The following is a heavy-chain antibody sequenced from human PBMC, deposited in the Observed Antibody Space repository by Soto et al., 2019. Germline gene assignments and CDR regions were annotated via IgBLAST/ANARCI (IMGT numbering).Heavy chain of an antibody. Sequence: PSETLSLTCTVSGGSISSYYWSWIRQPPGKGLEWIGYIYYSGSTNYNPSLKSRVTISVDTSKNQFSLKLSSVTAAGTAVYYCASGARSGSYEYYYYMDVWGKGTTVTVSS. CDR3: ASGARSGSYEYYYYMDV. D-gene: IGHD3-10*01. CDR1: GGSISSYY. CDR2: IYYSGST. J-gene: IGHJ6*03. V-gene: IGHV4-59*01.